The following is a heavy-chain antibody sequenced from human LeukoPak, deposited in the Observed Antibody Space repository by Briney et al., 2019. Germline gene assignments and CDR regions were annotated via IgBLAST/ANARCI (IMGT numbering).Heavy chain of an antibody. Sequence: ASVKVSCKASGYTFTGYYMHWVRQAPGQGLEWMGRINPNSGGTNYAQKFQGRVTMTRDTSISTAYMELSRLRSDDTAVYYCAGAYNPGGYDFWSGYPRYGMDVWGQGTTVTVSS. CDR3: AGAYNPGGYDFWSGYPRYGMDV. CDR1: GYTFTGYY. D-gene: IGHD3-3*01. J-gene: IGHJ6*02. CDR2: INPNSGGT. V-gene: IGHV1-2*06.